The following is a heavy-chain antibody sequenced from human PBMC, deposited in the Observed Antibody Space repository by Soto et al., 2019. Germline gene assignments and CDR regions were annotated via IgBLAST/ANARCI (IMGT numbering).Heavy chain of an antibody. J-gene: IGHJ6*02. Sequence: GESLQISCTGFGFSFTDYWFGWVRQMPGKGLEWMGLIYPGDSDTRYSSSFQGQVTISADKSISTIYLQWSSLKASDTAIYYCARRGQTAIYYYYGMDVWGQGTSVTVSS. CDR2: IYPGDSDT. CDR3: ARRGQTAIYYYYGMDV. V-gene: IGHV5-51*01. CDR1: GFSFTDYW.